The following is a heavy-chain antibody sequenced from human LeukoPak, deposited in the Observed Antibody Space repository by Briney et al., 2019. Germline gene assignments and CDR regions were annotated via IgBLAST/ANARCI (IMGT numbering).Heavy chain of an antibody. CDR2: ISYDGSNK. CDR3: AKGTYYYGSTESTGSWYFEL. D-gene: IGHD3-10*01. J-gene: IGHJ2*01. Sequence: PGGSLRLSCAASGFTFSSYGMHWVRQAPGKGLEWVAVISYDGSNKYYADSVKGRFTISRDNSKNTLYLQMNSLRAEDTAVYYCAKGTYYYGSTESTGSWYFELWGRGTLVTVSS. V-gene: IGHV3-30*18. CDR1: GFTFSSYG.